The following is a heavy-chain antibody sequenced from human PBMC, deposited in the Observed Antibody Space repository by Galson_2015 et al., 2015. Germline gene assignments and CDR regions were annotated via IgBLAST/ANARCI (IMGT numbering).Heavy chain of an antibody. CDR3: ARVKDFWSGYPGNWFDP. J-gene: IGHJ5*02. CDR1: GFTFSSYW. V-gene: IGHV3-74*01. D-gene: IGHD3-3*01. Sequence: SLRLSCAASGFTFSSYWMHWVRQAPGKGLVWVSRINSDGSSTSYADSVKGRFTVSRDNAKNTLYLQMNSLRAEDTAVYYCARVKDFWSGYPGNWFDPWGQGALVTVSS. CDR2: INSDGSST.